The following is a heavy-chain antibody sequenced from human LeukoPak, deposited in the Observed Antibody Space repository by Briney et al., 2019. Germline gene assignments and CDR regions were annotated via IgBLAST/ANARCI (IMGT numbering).Heavy chain of an antibody. CDR1: GLRVSDYY. J-gene: IGHJ4*02. CDR2: VMSCRGST. V-gene: IGHV3-11*03. D-gene: IGHD3-16*01. Sequence: GVPLSLLCAASGLRVSDYYISWLRQSRGKGPEWLSYVMSCRGSTNYADSVERRLTISRDNAKNSVASHLEALSAGDRAVYFWTRKRRGSYYAFESWGQGTLVTVSS. CDR3: TRKRRGSYYAFES.